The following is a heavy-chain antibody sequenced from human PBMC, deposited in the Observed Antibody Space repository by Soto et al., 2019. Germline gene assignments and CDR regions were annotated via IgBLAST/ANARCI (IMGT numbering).Heavy chain of an antibody. V-gene: IGHV5-10-1*01. CDR3: ARLGVGYCTNGVCPPFDY. J-gene: IGHJ4*02. Sequence: YSPSFQGHVTISADKSISTAYLQWSSLKASDTAMYYCARLGVGYCTNGVCPPFDYWGQGTLVTVSS. D-gene: IGHD2-8*01.